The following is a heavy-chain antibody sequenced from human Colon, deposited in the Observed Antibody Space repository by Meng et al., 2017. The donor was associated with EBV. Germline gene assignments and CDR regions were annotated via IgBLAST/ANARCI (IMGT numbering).Heavy chain of an antibody. Sequence: QVRLQVSGPGLVKPSQTVSLTCTVSGGSINSGDYYWSWLRQPPGKGLEWIGYIYYTGSTYSNPSLKSRVTISMDTSKNQFSLRLSSVTAADTAVYYCARNYYFDYWGQGTLVTVSS. CDR3: ARNYYFDY. V-gene: IGHV4-30-4*01. CDR2: IYYTGST. J-gene: IGHJ4*02. CDR1: GGSINSGDYY.